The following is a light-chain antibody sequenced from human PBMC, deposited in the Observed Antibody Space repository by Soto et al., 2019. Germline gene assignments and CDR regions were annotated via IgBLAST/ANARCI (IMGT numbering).Light chain of an antibody. V-gene: IGLV1-44*01. Sequence: QSVLTQPPSASGTPGQRVTISCSGGSSNIGSDTVNWYQHLPGTAPKLLIYTNNQRPSGVPDRFSGSKSGTSASLTISGLQSGDEAEYYCASWDDSLNGYVFGTGTQLTVL. J-gene: IGLJ1*01. CDR2: TNN. CDR3: ASWDDSLNGYV. CDR1: SSNIGSDT.